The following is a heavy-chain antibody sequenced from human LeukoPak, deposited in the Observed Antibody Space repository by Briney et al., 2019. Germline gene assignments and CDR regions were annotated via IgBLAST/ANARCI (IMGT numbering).Heavy chain of an antibody. CDR3: ARELGGGVIVIDY. V-gene: IGHV3-21*01. J-gene: IGHJ4*02. CDR1: GFTFSSYS. Sequence: PGGSLRLSCAASGFTFSSYSMNWVRQAPGQGLEWVSSISSSSSYIYYADSVKGRSTISRDNAKNSLYLQMNSLRAEDTAVYYCARELGGGVIVIDYWGQGALVTVSS. D-gene: IGHD3-16*02. CDR2: ISSSSSYI.